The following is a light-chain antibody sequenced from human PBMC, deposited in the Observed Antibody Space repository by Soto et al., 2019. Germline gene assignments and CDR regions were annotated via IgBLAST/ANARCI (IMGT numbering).Light chain of an antibody. CDR1: ASNLGAKYA. Sequence: QSVLTQPPSVSGAPGQRVTISCTGSASNLGAKYAVHWYQHLPGTAPKLLIYDNIHRPSGVPDRFSGSKSDTSASLAITGLQAEDEADYYGQSYDTTLSGLVFGGGTKVTVL. J-gene: IGLJ3*02. V-gene: IGLV1-40*01. CDR3: QSYDTTLSGLV. CDR2: DNI.